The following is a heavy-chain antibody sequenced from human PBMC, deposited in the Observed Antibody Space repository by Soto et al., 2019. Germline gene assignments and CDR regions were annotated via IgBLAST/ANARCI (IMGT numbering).Heavy chain of an antibody. CDR2: ISWNSGSI. D-gene: IGHD5-12*01. Sequence: GGSLRLSCAASGFTFDDYAMHWVRQAPWKGLEWVSGISWNSGSIGYADSVKGRFTISRDNAKNSLYLQMNSLRAEDTALYYCAKGAEMATIPYYFDYWGQGTLVTVSS. CDR1: GFTFDDYA. V-gene: IGHV3-9*01. J-gene: IGHJ4*02. CDR3: AKGAEMATIPYYFDY.